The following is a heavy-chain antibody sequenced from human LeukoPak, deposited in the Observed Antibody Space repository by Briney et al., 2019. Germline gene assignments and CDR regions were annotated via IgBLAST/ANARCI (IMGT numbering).Heavy chain of an antibody. CDR1: GGSISSGGYS. Sequence: PSQTLSLTCAVSGGSISSGGYSWSWIRQPPGKGLEWIGYIYHSGSTYYNPSLKSRVTISVDRSKNQFSLKLSSVTAADTAVYYCARGWGFLEWFLRPKGFDPWGQGTLVTVSS. CDR3: ARGWGFLEWFLRPKGFDP. CDR2: IYHSGST. V-gene: IGHV4-30-2*01. D-gene: IGHD3-3*01. J-gene: IGHJ5*02.